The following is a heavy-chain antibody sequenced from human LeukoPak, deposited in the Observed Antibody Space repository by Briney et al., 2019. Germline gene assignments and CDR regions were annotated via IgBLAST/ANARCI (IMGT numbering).Heavy chain of an antibody. Sequence: ASVKVSCKASGYTFTRYYMHWVRRAPGQGLEWMGIINPSGGSTSYAQKFQGRVTMTRDTSTSTVYMELSSLRSEDTAVYYCAREMRTAAAVDYWGQGTLVTVSS. CDR2: INPSGGST. D-gene: IGHD6-13*01. CDR1: GYTFTRYY. J-gene: IGHJ4*02. V-gene: IGHV1-46*01. CDR3: AREMRTAAAVDY.